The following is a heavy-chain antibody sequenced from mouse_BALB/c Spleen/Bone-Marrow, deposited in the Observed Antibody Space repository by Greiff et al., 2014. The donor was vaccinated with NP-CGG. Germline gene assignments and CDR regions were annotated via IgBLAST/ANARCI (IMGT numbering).Heavy chain of an antibody. Sequence: EVKLQQSIGVWLQTGGSRRLSCANSSFIFTDYYMTWVRQPPGKALEWLAFIRNKANGYTTEYSASVKGRFTISRDNSQSILYLQMNTLRAEDSATYYCERAATTYY. J-gene: IGHJ2*01. D-gene: IGHD5-5*01. CDR3: ERAATTYY. V-gene: IGHV7-3*02. CDR1: SFIFTDYY. CDR2: IRNKANGYTT.